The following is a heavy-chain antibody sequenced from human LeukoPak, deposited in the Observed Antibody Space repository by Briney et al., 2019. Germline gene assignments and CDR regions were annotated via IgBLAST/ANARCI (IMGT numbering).Heavy chain of an antibody. CDR3: TTVGYDFWSGYYLFDY. D-gene: IGHD3-3*01. CDR1: GFTFSNAW. V-gene: IGHV3-15*01. CDR2: IKSKTDGGTT. Sequence: GGSLRLSCAASGFTFSNAWMSWVRQAPGKGLEWVGRIKSKTDGGTTDYPAPVKGRLTISRDDSKNTLYLQMNSLKTEDTAVYYCTTVGYDFWSGYYLFDYWGQGTLVTVSS. J-gene: IGHJ4*02.